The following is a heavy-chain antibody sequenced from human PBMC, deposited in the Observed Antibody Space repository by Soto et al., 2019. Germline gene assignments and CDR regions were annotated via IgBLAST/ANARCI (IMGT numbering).Heavy chain of an antibody. CDR1: GGTFSSYT. V-gene: IGHV1-69*02. J-gene: IGHJ3*02. D-gene: IGHD2-15*01. Sequence: SSVKVSCKASGGTFSSYTISWVRQATGQGLEWMGRIIPILGIANYAQKFEGRVTITADKSTSTAYMELSSLRSEATAVYYCARGRVVVAATPSDFDIWGQGTMVTVSS. CDR3: ARGRVVVAATPSDFDI. CDR2: IIPILGIA.